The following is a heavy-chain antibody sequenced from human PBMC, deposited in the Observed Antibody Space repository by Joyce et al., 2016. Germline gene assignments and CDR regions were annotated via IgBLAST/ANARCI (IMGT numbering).Heavy chain of an antibody. J-gene: IGHJ4*02. CDR3: ARNKFETGDFVF. CDR2: MTPDSGYT. V-gene: IGHV1-8*01. Sequence: QVQLVQSGAEVKTPGASVKVSCKASGYTFTNYDINWVRQATGQGLEWLGWMTPDSGYTGYAQKFQGRITLSRDSSVSTAYMELSSLSSEDTAIYYCARNKFETGDFVFWGQGTLVTVSS. D-gene: IGHD7-27*01. CDR1: GYTFTNYD.